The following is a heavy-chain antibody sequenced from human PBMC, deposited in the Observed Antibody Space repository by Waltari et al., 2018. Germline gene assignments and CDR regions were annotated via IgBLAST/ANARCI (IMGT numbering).Heavy chain of an antibody. J-gene: IGHJ4*02. Sequence: QVQLVQSGAEVQKPGASVKVSCKASGYTFTSYGITWVRQAPGQGREWMGWISAYNGYTNYAQKVQGRVTMTTDTSTSTAYMELRSLRSDDTAVYYCARVGDDFWSGYFDYWGQGTLVTVSS. D-gene: IGHD3-3*01. CDR3: ARVGDDFWSGYFDY. CDR1: GYTFTSYG. V-gene: IGHV1-18*04. CDR2: ISAYNGYT.